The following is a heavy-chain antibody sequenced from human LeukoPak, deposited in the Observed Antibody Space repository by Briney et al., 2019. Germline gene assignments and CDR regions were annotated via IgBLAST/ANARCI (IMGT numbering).Heavy chain of an antibody. CDR3: AMTGTSTPGFGL. CDR2: VSSSSTTT. Sequence: GGSLRLSCVASGFTFSKYMMSWVRQAPGKGPEWVSSVSSSSTTTYYADSVKGRFSVSRDNSRNTLYLQMNTLRADDAALYYCAMTGTSTPGFGLWGQGTLVTVSS. CDR1: GFTFSKYM. V-gene: IGHV3-23*01. J-gene: IGHJ4*02. D-gene: IGHD1-7*01.